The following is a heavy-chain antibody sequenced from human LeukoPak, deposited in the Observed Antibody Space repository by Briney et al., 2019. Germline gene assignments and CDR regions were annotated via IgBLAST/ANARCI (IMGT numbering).Heavy chain of an antibody. CDR1: GYTFTSYG. D-gene: IGHD4-17*01. Sequence: ASVKVSCKASGYTFTSYGISWVRQAPGQGLEWMGWISAYNGNTNYAQKIQGRVTMTTDTSTSTAYVELRSLRSDDTAVYYCARRGGKNYGDYVVYYYYMDVWGKGTTVTVSS. CDR2: ISAYNGNT. V-gene: IGHV1-18*01. J-gene: IGHJ6*03. CDR3: ARRGGKNYGDYVVYYYYMDV.